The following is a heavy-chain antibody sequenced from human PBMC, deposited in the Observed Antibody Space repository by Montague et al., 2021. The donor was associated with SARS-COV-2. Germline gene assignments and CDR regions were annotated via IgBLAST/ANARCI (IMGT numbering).Heavy chain of an antibody. Sequence: SLRLSCAASGFTFSDYYMSWIRQAPGKGLEWVSYISSSGGTIYYADSVKGRFTISRDNAKDSLYLRMNSLRAEDTAVYYCAGVKQQLVVYYYYYMDVWGKGTTVTVSS. CDR2: ISSSGGTI. J-gene: IGHJ6*03. CDR1: GFTFSDYY. D-gene: IGHD6-13*01. CDR3: AGVKQQLVVYYYYYMDV. V-gene: IGHV3-11*01.